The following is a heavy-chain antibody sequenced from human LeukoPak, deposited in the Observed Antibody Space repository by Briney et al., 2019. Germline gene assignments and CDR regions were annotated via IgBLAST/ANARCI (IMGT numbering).Heavy chain of an antibody. D-gene: IGHD3-22*01. CDR1: GGSISSGGYY. CDR3: ARGVSSGRGVDY. V-gene: IGHV4-31*03. Sequence: SETLSLTCTVSGGSISSGGYYWGWIRQHPGKGLEWVGYISYSGSTYYNLSLKSRVTISVDTYKNQISLKLSSVTAADTAVYYCARGVSSGRGVDYWGQGTLVTVSS. J-gene: IGHJ4*02. CDR2: ISYSGST.